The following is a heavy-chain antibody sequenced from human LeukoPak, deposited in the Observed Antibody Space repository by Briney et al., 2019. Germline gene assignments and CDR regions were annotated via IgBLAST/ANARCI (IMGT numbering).Heavy chain of an antibody. CDR3: ARSSWYDTFHI. D-gene: IGHD6-13*01. V-gene: IGHV4-4*07. CDR1: GGSISSYY. J-gene: IGHJ3*02. Sequence: SETLSLTCTVSGGSISSYYWSWIRQPAGKGLEWIARIYTSGSTNHNHSLKSRVNMSVDTSKNQFSLKLSSVTAADTAVYYCARSSWYDTFHIWPQGTRVTVSS. CDR2: IYTSGST.